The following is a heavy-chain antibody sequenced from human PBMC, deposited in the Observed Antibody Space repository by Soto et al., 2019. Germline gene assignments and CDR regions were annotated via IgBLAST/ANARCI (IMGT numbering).Heavy chain of an antibody. CDR1: GFTFSSYS. V-gene: IGHV3-21*01. D-gene: IGHD3-10*01. CDR2: ISSSSSYI. Sequence: GGSLRLSCAASGFTFSSYSMNWVRQAPGKGLEWVSPISSSSSYIYYADSVKGRFTISRDNAKNSLYLQMNSLRAEDTAVYYCARDRGVRGVYYYYYGMDVWGQGTTVTVSS. J-gene: IGHJ6*02. CDR3: ARDRGVRGVYYYYYGMDV.